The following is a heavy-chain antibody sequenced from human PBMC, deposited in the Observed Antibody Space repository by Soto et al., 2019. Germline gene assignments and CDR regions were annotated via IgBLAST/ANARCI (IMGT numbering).Heavy chain of an antibody. CDR1: GGSFSGYY. J-gene: IGHJ4*02. D-gene: IGHD3-22*01. CDR3: ASSPLIYDSSGYYHGNFDY. Sequence: SETLSLTCAVYGGSFSGYYWSWIRQPPGKGLEWIGEINHSGSTNYNPSLKNRVTISVDTSKNQFSLKLSSVTAADTAVYYCASSPLIYDSSGYYHGNFDYWGQGTLVTVSS. V-gene: IGHV4-34*01. CDR2: INHSGST.